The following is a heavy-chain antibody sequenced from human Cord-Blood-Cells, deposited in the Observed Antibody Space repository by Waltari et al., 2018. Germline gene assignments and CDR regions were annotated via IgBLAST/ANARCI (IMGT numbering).Heavy chain of an antibody. V-gene: IGHV1-2*04. CDR2: INPNSDGT. CDR1: GYTFTGYY. CDR3: AREGIEWEPFDAFDI. J-gene: IGHJ3*02. Sequence: QVQLVQSGAEVKKPGASVKVSCKASGYTFTGYYMHWVRQAPGQGLEWMVWINPNSDGTNDAQKFQGWVTMTRDTSISTAYMELSRLRSDDTAVYYCAREGIEWEPFDAFDIWGQGTMVTVSS. D-gene: IGHD6-13*01.